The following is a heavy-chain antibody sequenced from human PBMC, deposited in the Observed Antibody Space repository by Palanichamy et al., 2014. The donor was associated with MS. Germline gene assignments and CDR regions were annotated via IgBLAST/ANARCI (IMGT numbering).Heavy chain of an antibody. V-gene: IGHV4-59*01. Sequence: QVQLQESGPGLVKPSETLSLTCTVSGGSISSYYWSWIRQPPGKGLEWIGYIYYSGSTNYNPSLKSRVTISVATSTNQFPLKLNSVTAADTAVYYCARDSYYYDSSGRPHYFFDYWGQGTLVTVSS. CDR1: GGSISSYY. CDR3: ARDSYYYDSSGRPHYFFDY. J-gene: IGHJ4*02. CDR2: IYYSGST. D-gene: IGHD3-22*01.